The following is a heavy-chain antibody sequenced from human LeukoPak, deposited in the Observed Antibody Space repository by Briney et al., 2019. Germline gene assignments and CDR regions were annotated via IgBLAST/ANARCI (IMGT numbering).Heavy chain of an antibody. D-gene: IGHD2/OR15-2a*01. CDR2: IYYSGST. V-gene: IGHV4-39*01. J-gene: IGHJ6*03. CDR3: ARHCKSPYYYYYYMDV. CDR1: GGSISSYY. Sequence: SETLSLACTVSGGSISSYYWGWIRQPPGKGLEWIGSIYYSGSTYYNPSLKSRVTISVDTSKNQFSLKLSSVTAADTAVYYCARHCKSPYYYYYYMDVWGKGTTVTISS.